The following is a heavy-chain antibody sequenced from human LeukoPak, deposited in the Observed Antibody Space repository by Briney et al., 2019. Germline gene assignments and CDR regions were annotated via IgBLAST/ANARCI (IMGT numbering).Heavy chain of an antibody. V-gene: IGHV3-74*03. D-gene: IGHD6-19*01. CDR2: INIDGSTT. CDR1: GFTFSSYW. J-gene: IGHJ4*02. Sequence: PGGSLRLSCAASGFTFSSYWMHWVRQVPGKGLVWVSRINIDGSTTTYADSVKGRFTISRDNAKNTLYLQMNSLRAEDTALYYCARVGGPGWYSYWGQGTLVTVSS. CDR3: ARVGGPGWYSY.